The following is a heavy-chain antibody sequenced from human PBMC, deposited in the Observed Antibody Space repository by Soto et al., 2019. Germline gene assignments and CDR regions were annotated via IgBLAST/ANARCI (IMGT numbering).Heavy chain of an antibody. V-gene: IGHV4-34*01. D-gene: IGHD3-3*01. J-gene: IGHJ5*02. CDR3: ARGTRFYYDFWSGPPRSLWFDP. CDR1: GGSCSGYY. Sequence: SSETLSLTCAVYGGSCSGYYWSWIRQPPGKGLEWIGEINHSGSTNYNPSLKSRVTISVDTSKNQFSLKLSSVTAADTAVYYCARGTRFYYDFWSGPPRSLWFDPWGQGTLVTVSS. CDR2: INHSGST.